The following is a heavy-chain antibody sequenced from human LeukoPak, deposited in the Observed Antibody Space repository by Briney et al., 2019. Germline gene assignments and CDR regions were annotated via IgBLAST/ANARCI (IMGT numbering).Heavy chain of an antibody. Sequence: SETLSLTCTVSGGSISSSSYYWGWIRQPPGKGLEWIGSIYYSGSTYYNPSLKSRVTISVDTSKNQFSLKLSSVTAADTAVYYCAIIVIAARGAEGFDHWGQGTLVTVSS. CDR3: AIIVIAARGAEGFDH. CDR1: GGSISSSSYY. V-gene: IGHV4-39*01. J-gene: IGHJ4*02. D-gene: IGHD6-6*01. CDR2: IYYSGST.